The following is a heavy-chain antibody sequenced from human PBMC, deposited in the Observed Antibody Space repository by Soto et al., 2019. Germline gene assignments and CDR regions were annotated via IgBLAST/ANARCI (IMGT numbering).Heavy chain of an antibody. V-gene: IGHV3-30*03. J-gene: IGHJ6*02. Sequence: GGSLRLSCAASGFTFSSYGMHWVRQAPGKGLEWVAVISYDGSNKYYADSVKGRFTISRDNSKNTLYLQMNSLRAEDTAVYYCARDLAIAARPVAYYYGMDVWGQGTTVTVSS. CDR3: ARDLAIAARPVAYYYGMDV. CDR2: ISYDGSNK. D-gene: IGHD6-6*01. CDR1: GFTFSSYG.